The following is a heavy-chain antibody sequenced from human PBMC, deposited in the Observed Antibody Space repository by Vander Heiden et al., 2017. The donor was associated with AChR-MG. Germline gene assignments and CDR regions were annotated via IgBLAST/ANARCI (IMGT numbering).Heavy chain of an antibody. Sequence: VQLAHSGAAVKKPGSPVHVSCKASGGTFTSYALSRVRQAPGQGLEWMGGIIPIFGTANYAQKCQGRVTITADESTSTAYMALSSLRSEDTAVYYCARDSGRITMVRGVISWFDPWGQGTLVTVSS. CDR3: ARDSGRITMVRGVISWFDP. CDR2: IIPIFGTA. J-gene: IGHJ5*02. D-gene: IGHD3-10*01. CDR1: GGTFTSYA. V-gene: IGHV1-69*01.